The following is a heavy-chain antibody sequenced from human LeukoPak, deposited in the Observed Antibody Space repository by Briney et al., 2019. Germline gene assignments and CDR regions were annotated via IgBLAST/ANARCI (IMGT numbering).Heavy chain of an antibody. CDR3: ARDSYDSSGYYFDY. CDR2: IYTSGST. Sequence: SQTLSLTCTVSGGSISSGSYYWNWIRQPAGKGLEWIGRIYTSGSTSYNPSLKSRVTISVDTSKNQFSLKLSSVTAADTAVYYCARDSYDSSGYYFDYWGQGTLVTVSS. J-gene: IGHJ4*02. D-gene: IGHD3-22*01. CDR1: GGSISSGSYY. V-gene: IGHV4-61*02.